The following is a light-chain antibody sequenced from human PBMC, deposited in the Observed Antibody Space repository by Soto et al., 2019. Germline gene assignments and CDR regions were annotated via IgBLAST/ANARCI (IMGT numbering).Light chain of an antibody. V-gene: IGKV1-39*01. CDR2: GAS. CDR3: QQAFDVPPVT. CDR1: QYIVNY. J-gene: IGKJ2*01. Sequence: DVQMTQSPSSLSASVGDRVTITCRASQYIVNYLNWYQQKPGRAPKLLIYGASSLQTGVPPRFSGSGSGTDFTLTVSSLQPEDAATYYGQQAFDVPPVTFGPGTKVEI.